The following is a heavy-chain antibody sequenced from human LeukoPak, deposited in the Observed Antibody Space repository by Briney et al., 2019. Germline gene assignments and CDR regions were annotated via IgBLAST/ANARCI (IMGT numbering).Heavy chain of an antibody. D-gene: IGHD4-17*01. J-gene: IGHJ4*02. V-gene: IGHV3-30*18. Sequence: GGSLRLSCAASGFTFSSYGMHWVRQAPGKGLEWVAVMSYDGSNKYYADSVKGRFTISRDNSKNTLYLQMNSLRAEDTAVYYCAKGTDDYGDYVFIWGQGTLVTVSS. CDR3: AKGTDDYGDYVFI. CDR1: GFTFSSYG. CDR2: MSYDGSNK.